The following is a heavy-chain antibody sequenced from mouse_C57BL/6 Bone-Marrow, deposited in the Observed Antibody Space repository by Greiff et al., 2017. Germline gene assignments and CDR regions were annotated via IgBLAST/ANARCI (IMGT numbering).Heavy chain of an antibody. Sequence: VQLQESGPELVKPGASVKISCKASGYAFSSSWMNWVKQRPGKGLEWIGRIYPGDGDTNYNGKFKGKATLTADKSSSTAYMQLSSLTSEDSAVYFCALYYDYDGGGRAMDYWGQGTSVTVPS. V-gene: IGHV1-82*01. J-gene: IGHJ4*01. CDR3: ALYYDYDGGGRAMDY. D-gene: IGHD2-4*01. CDR2: IYPGDGDT. CDR1: GYAFSSSW.